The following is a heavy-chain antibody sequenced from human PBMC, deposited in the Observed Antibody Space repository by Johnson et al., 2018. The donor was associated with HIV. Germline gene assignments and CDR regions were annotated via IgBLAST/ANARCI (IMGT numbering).Heavy chain of an antibody. CDR3: ARDSDSLYAFDI. V-gene: IGHV3-11*04. D-gene: IGHD3-22*01. CDR1: GFTFSDYY. Sequence: QVQVVESGGGLVKPGGSLRLSCAASGFTFSDYYMSWIRQAPGKGLEWVSYISSSGSTIYYADSVKGRFTISRDNAEHTLYLQMNSLRAEDTAVYYCARDSDSLYAFDIWGQGTMVTVSS. J-gene: IGHJ3*02. CDR2: ISSSGSTI.